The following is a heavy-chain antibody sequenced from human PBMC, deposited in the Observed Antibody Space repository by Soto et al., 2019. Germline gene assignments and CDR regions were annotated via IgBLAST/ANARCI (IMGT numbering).Heavy chain of an antibody. Sequence: EVQLLESGGGLVQPGGSLRLSCAASGFTFSNYAMNWVRQAPGKGLEWVSTISGSGGSTYYADSVKGRFTISRDNSKNTLYLQMNSLRAEDTAVYSCSKLSGIAAADYWGQGTLVTVSS. CDR1: GFTFSNYA. V-gene: IGHV3-23*01. CDR3: SKLSGIAAADY. D-gene: IGHD6-13*01. J-gene: IGHJ4*02. CDR2: ISGSGGST.